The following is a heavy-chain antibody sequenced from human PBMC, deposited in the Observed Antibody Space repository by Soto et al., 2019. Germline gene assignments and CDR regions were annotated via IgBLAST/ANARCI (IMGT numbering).Heavy chain of an antibody. Sequence: GGSLRLSCAASGFTFSIYAMSWVRQAPGKGLEWVSTIGGGGGGTSYADFVRGRFTISRDNSKNTLYLQMNSLRAEDTAVYYCAKDAPGSGWLSDYWGLVTLVTVSS. CDR2: IGGGGGGT. CDR3: AKDAPGSGWLSDY. D-gene: IGHD3-22*01. CDR1: GFTFSIYA. J-gene: IGHJ4*02. V-gene: IGHV3-23*01.